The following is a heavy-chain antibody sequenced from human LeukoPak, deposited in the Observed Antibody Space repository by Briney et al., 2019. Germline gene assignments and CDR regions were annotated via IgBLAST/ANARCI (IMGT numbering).Heavy chain of an antibody. J-gene: IGHJ4*02. Sequence: PGGSLRLSCAASGNYWMHWVRQAPGKGLVWVSHINSDGSWTSYADSVKGRFTISKDNAKNTVYLQMDSLRVEDTAVHYCAKVTGGDMITYGGVDYWGQGTLVTVSS. D-gene: IGHD3-16*01. CDR1: GNYW. CDR3: AKVTGGDMITYGGVDY. CDR2: INSDGSWT. V-gene: IGHV3-74*01.